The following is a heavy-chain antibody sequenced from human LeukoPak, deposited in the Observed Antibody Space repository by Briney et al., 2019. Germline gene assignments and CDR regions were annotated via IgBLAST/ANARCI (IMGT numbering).Heavy chain of an antibody. D-gene: IGHD6-6*01. J-gene: IGHJ4*02. CDR2: ISGSGGST. V-gene: IGHV3-23*01. Sequence: GGSLRLSCAASGVTLSSYAMSWARQAPGKGLEWVSAISGSGGSTYYADSVKGRFTISRDNSKNTLHLQMNSLRAEDTAVYYCAKDRAWVEYSSSSDEFDYWGQGTLVTVSS. CDR1: GVTLSSYA. CDR3: AKDRAWVEYSSSSDEFDY.